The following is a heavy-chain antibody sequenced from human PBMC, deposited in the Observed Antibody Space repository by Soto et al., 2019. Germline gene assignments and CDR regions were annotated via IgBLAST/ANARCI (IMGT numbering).Heavy chain of an antibody. CDR2: IKAGDGNT. J-gene: IGHJ4*02. Sequence: ASVKVSCKASGYTFRNYAMLCVRQAPGQRLEWMGWIKAGDGNTAYSPKFQGRITISRDTSASTAYIELSSLRSEDTAVYYCARRDGVALAGVLDYWGQGPPVTVS. V-gene: IGHV1-3*01. CDR3: ARRDGVALAGVLDY. D-gene: IGHD6-19*01. CDR1: GYTFRNYA.